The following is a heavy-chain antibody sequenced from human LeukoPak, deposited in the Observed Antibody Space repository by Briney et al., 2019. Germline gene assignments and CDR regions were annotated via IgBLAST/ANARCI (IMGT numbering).Heavy chain of an antibody. J-gene: IGHJ4*02. CDR1: GFVFRSYA. D-gene: IGHD3-22*01. V-gene: IGHV3-23*01. CDR2: ISSSGGST. CDR3: AKVSSGYYDHSDF. Sequence: GGSLRLSCAASGFVFRSYAMSWVRQAPGKGLEWVSGISSSGGSTYHADSVRGRFTISRDNSKNTQYLQMNSLRVEDTAVYYCAKVSSGYYDHSDFWGQGILVTVSS.